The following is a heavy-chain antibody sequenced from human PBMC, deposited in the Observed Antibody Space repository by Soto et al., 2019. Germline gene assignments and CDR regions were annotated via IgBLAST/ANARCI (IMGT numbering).Heavy chain of an antibody. Sequence: QVQLVESGGGVVQPGRSLRLSCAASGFTFSNYGMHWVRQAPGKGLEWVAVIWYNGRNKYYADSVKGRFTISRDNSMNTLYLQINSLGAEDTAGYYCAIDIRSRRDDFGGQGTLGTFAS. V-gene: IGHV3-33*01. J-gene: IGHJ4*02. CDR2: IWYNGRNK. CDR1: GFTFSNYG. D-gene: IGHD2-21*01. CDR3: AIDIRSRRDDF.